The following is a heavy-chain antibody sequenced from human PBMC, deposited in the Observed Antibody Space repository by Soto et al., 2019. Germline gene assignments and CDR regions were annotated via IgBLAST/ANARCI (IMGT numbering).Heavy chain of an antibody. D-gene: IGHD6-6*01. CDR1: GYTFTSYD. J-gene: IGHJ4*02. V-gene: IGHV1-8*01. CDR3: ARPPFGIAAQYYFDY. Sequence: ASVKVSCKASGYTFTSYDINWVRQATGQGLEWMGWMNPNSGNTGYAQKFQGRVTMTRNTSASTAYTELSSLRSEDTAVYYCARPPFGIAAQYYFDYWGQGTLVTVAS. CDR2: MNPNSGNT.